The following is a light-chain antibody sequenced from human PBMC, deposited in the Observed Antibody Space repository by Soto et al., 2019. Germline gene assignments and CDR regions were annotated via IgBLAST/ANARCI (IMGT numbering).Light chain of an antibody. V-gene: IGLV2-23*01. J-gene: IGLJ2*01. Sequence: QSVLTQPASVSGSPGQSITISCTGTFSDIGSYNLVSWYQQHPGTAPKLMLYEDTKRPSGVSSRFSGSKSGYTASLTISGLQAEDEADYYCCSYAGSSTVVFGGGTKLTVL. CDR3: CSYAGSSTVV. CDR2: EDT. CDR1: FSDIGSYNL.